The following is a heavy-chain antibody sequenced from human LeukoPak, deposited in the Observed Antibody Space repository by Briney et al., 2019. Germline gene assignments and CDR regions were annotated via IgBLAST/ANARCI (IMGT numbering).Heavy chain of an antibody. J-gene: IGHJ5*02. CDR3: AREGDYGDYDNWFDP. V-gene: IGHV1-2*02. CDR2: INPNSGGT. CDR1: GYTFTGYY. Sequence: ASVKVSCKASGYTFTGYYMHWVRQAPGQGLEWMGWINPNSGGTNYAQKFQGRVTMTRDTSISTAYMELSRLRSDDTAVYYCAREGDYGDYDNWFDPWGQGTLVTVS. D-gene: IGHD4-17*01.